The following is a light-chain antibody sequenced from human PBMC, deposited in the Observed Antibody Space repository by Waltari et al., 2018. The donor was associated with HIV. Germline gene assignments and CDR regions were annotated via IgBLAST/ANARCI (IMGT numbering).Light chain of an antibody. CDR2: DND. V-gene: IGLV1-51*01. CDR3: GTWDTSLGAGV. Sequence: QSVLTQPPSVSAAPGQKVTISCSGSSSKFGNDFVSWYHPLPGAAPKLLIYDNDKRPSGISARFSGSKAGTSATLGITGLQTGDEADYCCGTWDTSLGAGVFGGGTKLTVL. J-gene: IGLJ3*02. CDR1: SSKFGNDF.